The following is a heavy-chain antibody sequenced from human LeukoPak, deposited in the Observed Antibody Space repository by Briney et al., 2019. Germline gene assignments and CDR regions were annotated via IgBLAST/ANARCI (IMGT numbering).Heavy chain of an antibody. CDR3: ASIMRDYYDSSGTLFDY. CDR1: GGSISSSSYY. Sequence: PSETLSLTCTVSGGSISSSSYYMSWVRQAPGKGLEWVSIIYSGGSTYYADSVKGRFTISRDNSKNTLYLQMNSLRAEDTAVYYCASIMRDYYDSSGTLFDYWGQGTLVTVSS. CDR2: IYSGGST. J-gene: IGHJ4*02. D-gene: IGHD3-22*01. V-gene: IGHV3-66*01.